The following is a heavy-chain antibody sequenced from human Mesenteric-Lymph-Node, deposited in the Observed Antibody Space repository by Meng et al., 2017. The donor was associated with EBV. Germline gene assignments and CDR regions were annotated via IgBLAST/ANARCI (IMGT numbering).Heavy chain of an antibody. J-gene: IGHJ4*02. V-gene: IGHV1-69*01. D-gene: IGHD5-24*01. CDR3: AMDRDAYNYYFDY. CDR1: GDTFSTYA. CDR2: IIPLFGPP. Sequence: QVQRVWAGAEVKKPGSSVKVSCKTSGDTFSTYAITWVRQAPGQGPEWMGGIIPLFGPPNYAQKFQGRVTIIADESTNTAYMELSSLRSEDTAVYYCAMDRDAYNYYFDYWGQGTLVTVSS.